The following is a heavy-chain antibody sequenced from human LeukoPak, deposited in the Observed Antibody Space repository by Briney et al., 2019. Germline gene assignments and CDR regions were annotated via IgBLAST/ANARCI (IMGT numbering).Heavy chain of an antibody. CDR1: GYTFTSNY. J-gene: IGHJ4*02. CDR3: ARDQEGFDY. V-gene: IGHV1-46*01. CDR2: IYPRDGST. Sequence: ASAKVSCKASGYTFTSNYIHWVRRAPGQGLEWMGMIYPRDGSTSYAQKFQGRVTVTRGTSTSTVHVELSGLRSEDTAVYYCARDQEGFDYWGQGTLVTVSS.